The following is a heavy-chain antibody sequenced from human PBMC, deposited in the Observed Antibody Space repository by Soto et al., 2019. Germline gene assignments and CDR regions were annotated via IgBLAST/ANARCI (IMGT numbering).Heavy chain of an antibody. V-gene: IGHV4-59*12. CDR3: ARVSPVWYYFDY. J-gene: IGHJ4*02. Sequence: SETLSLTCTVSGGAITSYYWTWIRQPPGKGLEWIGRIYSSGSTNYNPSLKSRVTISLDTSKNQFSLTLSSVTAADTAVYYCARVSPVWYYFDYWGQGTLVTVSS. CDR1: GGAITSYY. D-gene: IGHD2-21*01. CDR2: IYSSGST.